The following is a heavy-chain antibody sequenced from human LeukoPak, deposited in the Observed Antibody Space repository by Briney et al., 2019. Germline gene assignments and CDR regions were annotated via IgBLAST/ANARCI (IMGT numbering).Heavy chain of an antibody. J-gene: IGHJ2*01. CDR3: ARDSYYDSSGYPDDCYFDR. D-gene: IGHD3-22*01. V-gene: IGHV3-66*01. CDR2: IYSGGST. Sequence: GGSLRLSCAASGFTVSSNYMSWVRQAPGKGLEWVSVIYSGGSTYYADSVKGRFTISRDNSKNTLYLQMNSLRAEDTAVYYCARDSYYDSSGYPDDCYFDRWGRGTLVTVSS. CDR1: GFTVSSNY.